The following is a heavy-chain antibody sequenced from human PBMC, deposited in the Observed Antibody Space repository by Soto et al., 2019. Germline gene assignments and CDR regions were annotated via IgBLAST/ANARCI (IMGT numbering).Heavy chain of an antibody. Sequence: PSETLSLTFTVSGGSISSGGYYWSWIRQHPGKGLEWIGYSYYSGSTYYNPSLKNRVTISVDTSKNQFSLKPSSVTAADTAVYYCARGVVVVVAATPWFDPWGQGTLVTVSS. J-gene: IGHJ5*02. CDR2: SYYSGST. D-gene: IGHD2-15*01. V-gene: IGHV4-31*03. CDR3: ARGVVVVVAATPWFDP. CDR1: GGSISSGGYY.